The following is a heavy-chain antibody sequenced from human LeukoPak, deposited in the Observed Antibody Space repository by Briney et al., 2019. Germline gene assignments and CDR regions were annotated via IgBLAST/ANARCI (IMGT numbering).Heavy chain of an antibody. D-gene: IGHD3-10*02. V-gene: IGHV3-23*01. Sequence: GGSLRLSCAASGFTFSSYAMSWVRQAPGKGLEWVSAMSGSGGTTYYADSVNGRFTLARDNAKNSLYLQMNSLRAEDTAVYYCAELGITMIGGVWGKGTTVTISS. CDR1: GFTFSSYA. J-gene: IGHJ6*04. CDR3: AELGITMIGGV. CDR2: MSGSGGTT.